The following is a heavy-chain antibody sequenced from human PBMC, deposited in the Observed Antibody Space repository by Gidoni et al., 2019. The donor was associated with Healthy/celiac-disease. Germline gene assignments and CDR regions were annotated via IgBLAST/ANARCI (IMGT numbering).Heavy chain of an antibody. V-gene: IGHV3-74*01. Sequence: EVQLVESGGGLVQPGGSLRLSCSASGFSFRSYWMHWVRQAPGKGLVWVSRINSDGSSTSYADSVKGRFTISRDNAKNTLYLQMNSLRAEDTAVYYCARAYYDFWSGEFDYWGQGTLVTVSS. D-gene: IGHD3-3*01. CDR3: ARAYYDFWSGEFDY. CDR1: GFSFRSYW. J-gene: IGHJ4*02. CDR2: INSDGSST.